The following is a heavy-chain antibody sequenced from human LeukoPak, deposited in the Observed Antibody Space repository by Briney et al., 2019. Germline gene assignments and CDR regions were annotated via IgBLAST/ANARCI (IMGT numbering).Heavy chain of an antibody. CDR1: GSSIDGHY. D-gene: IGHD6-19*01. CDR3: ARLSRVAVAGSYGYHSMDV. V-gene: IGHV4-59*11. CDR2: VYYTGSI. Sequence: PSETVSLTRTVSGSSIDGHYWSWLRLPPAKGLEWIGFVYYTGSISYNPSIKSRLTILADTSNNQFSLILDSVTAADTAVYYCARLSRVAVAGSYGYHSMDVWGRGTPVTVSS. J-gene: IGHJ6*02.